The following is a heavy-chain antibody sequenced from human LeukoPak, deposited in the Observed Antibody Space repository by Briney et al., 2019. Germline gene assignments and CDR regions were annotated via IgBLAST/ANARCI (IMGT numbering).Heavy chain of an antibody. CDR2: VNPNSGNT. CDR1: AYTFTSYD. Sequence: ASVKVSCKASAYTFTSYDINWVRQATGQGLEWMGYVNPNSGNTGYAQNFQGRVTITRTTSISTAYMEVSGLRSDDTAVYYCARDPHPCGGDCYTNGAFDIWGQGTLVTVSS. D-gene: IGHD2-21*02. V-gene: IGHV1-8*03. J-gene: IGHJ3*02. CDR3: ARDPHPCGGDCYTNGAFDI.